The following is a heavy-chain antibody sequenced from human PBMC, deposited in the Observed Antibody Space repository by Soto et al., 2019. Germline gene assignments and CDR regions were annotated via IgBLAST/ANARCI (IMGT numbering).Heavy chain of an antibody. V-gene: IGHV3-30-3*01. CDR3: ARYDSSGYYWPYYYYGMDV. J-gene: IGHJ6*02. Sequence: GGSLRLSCAASGFNFSSYAMHWVRQAPGKGLEWVAVISYDGSNKYYADSVKGRFTISRDNAKNSLYLQMNSLRAEDTAVYYCARYDSSGYYWPYYYYGMDVWGQGTTVTVSS. CDR1: GFNFSSYA. CDR2: ISYDGSNK. D-gene: IGHD3-22*01.